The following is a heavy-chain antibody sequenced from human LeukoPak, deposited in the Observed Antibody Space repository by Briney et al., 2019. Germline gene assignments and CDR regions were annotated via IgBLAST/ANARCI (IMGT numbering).Heavy chain of an antibody. J-gene: IGHJ6*02. CDR1: GFAFTRYV. CDR3: AGNDYGHPMDV. D-gene: IGHD4-17*01. CDR2: ISSSSSTI. V-gene: IGHV3-48*04. Sequence: GGSLRLSCTASGFAFTRYVMTWVRQAPGKGLEWVSYISSSSSTIYYADSVKGRFTISRDNAKNSLYLQMNSLRAEDTAVYYCAGNDYGHPMDVWGQGTTVTVSS.